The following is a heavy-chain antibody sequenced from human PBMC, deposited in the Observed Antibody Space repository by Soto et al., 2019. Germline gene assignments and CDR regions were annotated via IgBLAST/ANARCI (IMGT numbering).Heavy chain of an antibody. CDR3: ASELRYFDWLPHDY. D-gene: IGHD3-9*01. CDR1: GFTFSSYG. Sequence: SLRLSCAASGFTFSSYGMHWVRQAPGKGLEWVAVISYDGSNKYYADSVKGRFTISRDNSKNTLYLQMNSLRAEDTAVYYCASELRYFDWLPHDYWGQGTLVTVSS. CDR2: ISYDGSNK. V-gene: IGHV3-30*03. J-gene: IGHJ4*02.